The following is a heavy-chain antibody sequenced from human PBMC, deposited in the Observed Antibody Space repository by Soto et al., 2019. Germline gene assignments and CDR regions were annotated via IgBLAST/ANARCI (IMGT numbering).Heavy chain of an antibody. CDR3: ARGPTYGVPYLYFDL. D-gene: IGHD4-17*01. Sequence: GGSLRLSCAASGFTFSSYWMSWVRQAPGKGLEWVANIKQDGSEKYYVDSVKGRFTISRDNAKNSLYLQMNSLRAEDTAVYYCARGPTYGVPYLYFDLWGRGTLVTVSS. CDR2: IKQDGSEK. CDR1: GFTFSSYW. J-gene: IGHJ2*01. V-gene: IGHV3-7*01.